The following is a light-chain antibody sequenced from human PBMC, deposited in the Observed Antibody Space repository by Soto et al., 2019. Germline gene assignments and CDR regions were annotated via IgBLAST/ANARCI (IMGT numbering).Light chain of an antibody. CDR2: SNN. V-gene: IGLV1-44*01. J-gene: IGLJ1*01. CDR3: AAWDDSLNGRV. Sequence: QCVRTRAASASGAAGGGGSISCSGSSSNIGSNTVNWYQQLPGTAPKLLIYSNNQRPSGVPDRFSGSKSGTSASLAISGLQSEHEADYYCAAWDDSLNGRVFGTGTKVTVL. CDR1: SSNIGSNT.